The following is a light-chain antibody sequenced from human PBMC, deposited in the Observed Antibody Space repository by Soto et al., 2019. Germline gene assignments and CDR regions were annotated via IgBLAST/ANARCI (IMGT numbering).Light chain of an antibody. J-gene: IGKJ1*01. V-gene: IGKV1-39*01. CDR1: QSISTH. Sequence: DIQMTQSPSSLSASVGDRVTITCRASQSISTHLNWYQEKRGKAPKLLIYAASSLQTGVPSRFSGSGSGTDFTLSITSLQPEDFATYSCQQSYSTLRWTFGQGTKVEIK. CDR2: AAS. CDR3: QQSYSTLRWT.